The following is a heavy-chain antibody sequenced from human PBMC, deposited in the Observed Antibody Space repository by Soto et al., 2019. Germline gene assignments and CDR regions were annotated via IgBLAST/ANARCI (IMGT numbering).Heavy chain of an antibody. Sequence: ASVKVSCKASGGTFSSYTISWVRQAPGQGLEWMGRIIPILGIANYAQKFQGRVTITADKSTSTAYMELSSLRSEDTAVYYCAVPRSGRVYRYYFDYWGQGTLVTVSS. CDR1: GGTFSSYT. J-gene: IGHJ4*02. CDR3: AVPRSGRVYRYYFDY. D-gene: IGHD2-8*02. CDR2: IIPILGIA. V-gene: IGHV1-69*02.